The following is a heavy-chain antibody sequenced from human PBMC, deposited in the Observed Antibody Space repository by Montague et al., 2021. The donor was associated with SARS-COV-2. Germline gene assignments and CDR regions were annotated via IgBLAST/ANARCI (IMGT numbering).Heavy chain of an antibody. J-gene: IGHJ4*02. Sequence: SETLSLTCTVSGASVASGNFYWSWSRQPPGKGLEWVGYIYYTGXTXYXXXXEXRVTMPVDPSKNQFSLTLTSVTAADTAVYYCARSRANVPSRPGFDYWGQGALVTVSS. D-gene: IGHD6-6*01. CDR1: GASVASGNFY. V-gene: IGHV4-61*01. CDR2: IYYTGXT. CDR3: ARSRANVPSRPGFDY.